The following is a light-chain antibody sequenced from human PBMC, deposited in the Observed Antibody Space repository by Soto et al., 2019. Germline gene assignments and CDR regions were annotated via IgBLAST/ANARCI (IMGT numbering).Light chain of an antibody. Sequence: EIVLTQSPATLSLSPGERAILSCRASQSVSTYLAWYQQKPGQAPRLLIFAASNRATGIPARFSGSGSGTDFTLTISSLEPEDFAVYYCQQYGSSPLYTFGQGPKVHIK. CDR3: QQYGSSPLYT. V-gene: IGKV3-11*01. J-gene: IGKJ2*01. CDR1: QSVSTY. CDR2: AAS.